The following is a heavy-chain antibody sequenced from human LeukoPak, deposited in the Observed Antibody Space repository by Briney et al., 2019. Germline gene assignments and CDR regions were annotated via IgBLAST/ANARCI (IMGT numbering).Heavy chain of an antibody. V-gene: IGHV1-18*01. J-gene: IGHJ5*02. CDR2: ISAYNGNT. CDR3: ASNNWNDHRTSWFDP. CDR1: GYTFTSYG. Sequence: GASVKVSCKASGYTFTSYGISWVRQAPGQGLEWMGWISAYNGNTNYAQKLQGRVTMTTDTSTSTAYMELRSLRSDDTAVYYCASNNWNDHRTSWFDPWGQGTLVTVSS. D-gene: IGHD1-1*01.